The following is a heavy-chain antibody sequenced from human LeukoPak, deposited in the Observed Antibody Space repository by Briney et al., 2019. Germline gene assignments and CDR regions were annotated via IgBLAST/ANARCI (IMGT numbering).Heavy chain of an antibody. Sequence: GGSLRLSCAASGFTFSGYWMHWVRQVPEKGLVLVSRIDNGGSGTTYADSVKGRFTISRDNSKNTLYMQMNSLRAEDTAIYYCAKVPYSDYGSGRPPFMDVWGQGTTVAVS. V-gene: IGHV3-74*01. D-gene: IGHD3-10*01. CDR3: AKVPYSDYGSGRPPFMDV. CDR2: IDNGGSGT. CDR1: GFTFSGYW. J-gene: IGHJ6*02.